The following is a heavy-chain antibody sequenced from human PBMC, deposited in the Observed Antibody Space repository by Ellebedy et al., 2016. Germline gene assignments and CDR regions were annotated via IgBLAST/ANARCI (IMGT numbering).Heavy chain of an antibody. CDR3: AKGGG. J-gene: IGHJ4*02. V-gene: IGHV3-30*18. Sequence: GESLKISXAASGFTFSSYWMSWVRQAPGKGLEWVAVISYDGSNKYYADSVKGRFTISRDNSKNTLYLQMNSLRAEDTAVYYCAKGGGWGQGTLVTVSS. CDR2: ISYDGSNK. D-gene: IGHD3-10*01. CDR1: GFTFSSYW.